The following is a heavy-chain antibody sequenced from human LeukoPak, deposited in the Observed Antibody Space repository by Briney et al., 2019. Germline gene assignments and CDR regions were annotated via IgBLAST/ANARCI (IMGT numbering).Heavy chain of an antibody. CDR2: ISGWGGST. V-gene: IGHV3-23*01. CDR1: GFSFSIYA. D-gene: IGHD4-17*01. Sequence: PGGFRRLSCAASGFSFSIYAMSWVRQAPGKGLEWVSAISGWGGSTYYAGSVKGRFTISRDNSKSTLYLQMDSLRAEDTAIYYCAKVFRPDGDFHSFDFWGQGTLVTVSS. CDR3: AKVFRPDGDFHSFDF. J-gene: IGHJ4*02.